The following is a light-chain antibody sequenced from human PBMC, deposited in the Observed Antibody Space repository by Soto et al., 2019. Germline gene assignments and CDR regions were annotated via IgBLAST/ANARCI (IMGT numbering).Light chain of an antibody. J-gene: IGKJ3*01. CDR3: QQYNNWPPFT. CDR1: QSVSSN. V-gene: IGKV3-15*01. CDR2: GAS. Sequence: EIVMMQSPATLSVSPGERATLSCRASQSVSSNLAWYQQKPGQAPRLLIYGASTRATGIPARFSGSGSGTEFTLTISSLQSEDFAVYYCQQYNNWPPFTCGPGTKVDI.